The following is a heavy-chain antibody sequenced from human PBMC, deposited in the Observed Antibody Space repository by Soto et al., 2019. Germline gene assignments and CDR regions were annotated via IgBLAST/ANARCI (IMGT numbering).Heavy chain of an antibody. V-gene: IGHV1-3*01. CDR1: GYIFTNYY. CDR3: AREGYFDWLTYYFDY. D-gene: IGHD3-9*01. J-gene: IGHJ4*02. Sequence: ASVKVSCKASGYIFTNYYIHWVRQAPGQRLEWMGWINAGNGNTKYSQKFQGRVTITRDTSASTAYMELSSLRSGDTAVYYCAREGYFDWLTYYFDYWGQGTLVTVSS. CDR2: INAGNGNT.